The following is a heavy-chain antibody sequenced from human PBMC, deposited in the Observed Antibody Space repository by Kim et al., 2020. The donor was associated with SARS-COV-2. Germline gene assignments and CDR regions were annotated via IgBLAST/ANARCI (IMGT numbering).Heavy chain of an antibody. CDR1: GFTFNNYW. D-gene: IGHD6-19*01. J-gene: IGHJ5*02. CDR3: ARAMGGAVGDL. Sequence: GGSLRLSCAVSGFTFNNYWMHWVRQVPGKGLFWVSRISADGSFIEYADSVKGRFTISRDSAKNTVYLQMNSLRADDMAIYYCARAMGGAVGDLWGQGILVSVSS. V-gene: IGHV3-74*03. CDR2: ISADGSFI.